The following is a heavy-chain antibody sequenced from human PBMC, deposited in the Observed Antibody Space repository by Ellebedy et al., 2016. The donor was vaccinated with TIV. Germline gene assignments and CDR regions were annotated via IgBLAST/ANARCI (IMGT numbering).Heavy chain of an antibody. D-gene: IGHD1-26*01. CDR2: IIPILGIT. CDR1: GGIFSRYA. V-gene: IGHV1-69*10. J-gene: IGHJ2*01. CDR3: ATDGGSAEVERRETLSY. Sequence: AASVKVSCKASGGIFSRYALTWVRPAPGQGLEWMGRIIPILGITNYAQNFQGRVTITADKSTSTAYMELSSLRSEDADLYYCATDGGSAEVERRETLSYWGRGTLVTVSS.